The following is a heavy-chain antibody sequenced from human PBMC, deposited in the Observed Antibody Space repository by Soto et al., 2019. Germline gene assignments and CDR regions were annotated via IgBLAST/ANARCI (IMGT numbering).Heavy chain of an antibody. CDR3: ARGSEAWFDP. V-gene: IGHV4-59*01. Sequence: PSETLSLTCTVSGDSISSYFWSWIRQPPGKGLEWIGYVYSTEITNYNPSLKSRVAMSIDTSKNQFSLKVRSVTAADTAVYYCARGSEAWFDPCGQGPLVTVSS. CDR2: VYSTEIT. J-gene: IGHJ5*02. CDR1: GDSISSYF.